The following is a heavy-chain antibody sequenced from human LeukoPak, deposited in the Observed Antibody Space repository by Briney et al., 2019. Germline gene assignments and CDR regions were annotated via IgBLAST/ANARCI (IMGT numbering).Heavy chain of an antibody. J-gene: IGHJ4*02. Sequence: PSETLSLTRSVSGGSISNYYWSWIRQPPGKGLEWIGYVYYTGSTNYNPSLKSRVTTSVDTSKNQFSLKLSSVTAADTAVYYCARILYDSSGYLMDYWGQGTLVTVSS. V-gene: IGHV4-59*01. CDR3: ARILYDSSGYLMDY. CDR2: VYYTGST. D-gene: IGHD3-22*01. CDR1: GGSISNYY.